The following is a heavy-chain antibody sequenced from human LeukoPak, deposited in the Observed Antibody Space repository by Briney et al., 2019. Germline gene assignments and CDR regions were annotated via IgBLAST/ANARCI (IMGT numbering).Heavy chain of an antibody. D-gene: IGHD2-15*01. J-gene: IGHJ4*02. CDR1: GFTFGSYM. CDR2: ISSNGGST. Sequence: GGSLRLSCAASGFTFGSYMMTWVRQAPGRGLEWVSTISSNGGSTYYADSVKGRFTISRDNSKNTLYLQMSSLRADDTAVYYCARYCSGASCYSGVDYWGQGTLVPVSS. V-gene: IGHV3-23*01. CDR3: ARYCSGASCYSGVDY.